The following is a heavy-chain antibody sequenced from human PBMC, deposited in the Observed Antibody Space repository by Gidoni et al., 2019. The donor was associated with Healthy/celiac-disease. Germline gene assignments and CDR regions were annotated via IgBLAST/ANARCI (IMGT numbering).Heavy chain of an antibody. CDR2: IFYSGST. D-gene: IGHD1-7*01. CDR1: GGSISSSSYY. CDR3: ARHFLTGTTWRPHGQFDP. J-gene: IGHJ5*02. V-gene: IGHV4-39*01. Sequence: QLQLQESGPGLAKPSETLSPTCTVSGGSISSSSYYWGWIRQPPGKGLEWIGSIFYSGSTYYNPSLKSRVTISVDTSKNQFSLKLSSVTAADTAVYYCARHFLTGTTWRPHGQFDPWGQGTLVTVSS.